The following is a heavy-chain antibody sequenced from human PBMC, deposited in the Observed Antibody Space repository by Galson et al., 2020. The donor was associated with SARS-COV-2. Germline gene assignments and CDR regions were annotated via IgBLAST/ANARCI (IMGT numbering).Heavy chain of an antibody. J-gene: IGHJ4*02. CDR1: GFSLSTRGVG. Sequence: SGPTLVKPTKTLTLTCTFSGFSLSTRGVGVGWIRQPPGKALEWLALIYCHDDKRYSPSLKSRHPITKDTSKHQVVLTMTNMDPVDTATYYWAHGNLYSSYFDYWGQGTLVTVSS. D-gene: IGHD6-13*01. V-gene: IGHV2-5*01. CDR3: AHGNLYSSYFDY. CDR2: IYCHDDK.